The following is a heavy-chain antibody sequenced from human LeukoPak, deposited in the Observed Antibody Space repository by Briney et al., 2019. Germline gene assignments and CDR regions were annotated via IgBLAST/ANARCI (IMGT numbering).Heavy chain of an antibody. CDR2: INPSGGST. V-gene: IGHV1-46*01. J-gene: IGHJ4*02. CDR3: ARDYACSGGSCRGPLFDY. D-gene: IGHD2-15*01. CDR1: GYTFTSYY. Sequence: GASVKVSCKASGYTFTSYYMHWVRQAPGLGLEWMGIINPSGGSTSYAQKFQGRVTMTRDTSTSTVYMELSSLRSEDTAVYYCARDYACSGGSCRGPLFDYWGQGTLVTVSS.